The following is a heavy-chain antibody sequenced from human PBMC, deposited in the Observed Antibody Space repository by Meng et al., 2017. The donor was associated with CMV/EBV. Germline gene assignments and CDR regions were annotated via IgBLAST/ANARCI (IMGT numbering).Heavy chain of an antibody. V-gene: IGHV3-20*04. CDR3: ARDRVPTNWNDVYNWFDP. CDR2: INWNGGST. J-gene: IGHJ5*02. Sequence: GESLKISCAASGFTFDDYGMSWVRQAPGKGLEWVSGINWNGGSTSYADSVKGRFTISRDNAKNTLYLQMNSLRAEDTAVYYCARDRVPTNWNDVYNWFDPWGQGTLVTVSS. CDR1: GFTFDDYG. D-gene: IGHD1-1*01.